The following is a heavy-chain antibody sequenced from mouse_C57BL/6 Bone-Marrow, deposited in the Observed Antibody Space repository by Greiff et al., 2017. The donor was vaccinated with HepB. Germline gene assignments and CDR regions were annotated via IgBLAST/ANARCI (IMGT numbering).Heavy chain of an antibody. V-gene: IGHV1-69*01. Sequence: QVQLQQPGAELVMPGASVKLSCKASGYTFTSYWMHWVKQRPGQGLEWIGEIDPSDSYTNYNQKFKGKSNLTVDKSSSTAYMQLSSLTSEDSAVYYCARSADWYFDVWGTGTTVTVSS. CDR1: GYTFTSYW. J-gene: IGHJ1*03. CDR3: ARSADWYFDV. CDR2: IDPSDSYT.